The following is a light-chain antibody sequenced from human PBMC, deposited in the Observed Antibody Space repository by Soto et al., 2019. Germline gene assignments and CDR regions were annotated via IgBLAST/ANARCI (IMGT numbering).Light chain of an antibody. J-gene: IGKJ1*01. CDR1: QSISSW. V-gene: IGKV1-5*01. CDR3: QQYNSYSSWT. Sequence: DIQMTQSLSTLSASVGDRVTITCRASQSISSWLAWYQQKPGKAPELLIYDASSLESGVPSRFSGGGSGTDFTLTITSLQPEDFATYYCQQYNSYSSWTFGQGTKVDIK. CDR2: DAS.